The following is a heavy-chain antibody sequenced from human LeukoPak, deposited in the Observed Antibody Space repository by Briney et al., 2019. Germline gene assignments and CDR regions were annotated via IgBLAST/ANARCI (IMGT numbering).Heavy chain of an antibody. Sequence: GGSLRLSCAASGFTFSSYAMSWVRQAPGKGLEWVSAISGSGGSTYYADSVKGRFTISRDNSKNTLYLQMNSLRAEDTAVYYCAKGGYSSGWRNYFDYWGQGTLVTVSS. D-gene: IGHD6-19*01. CDR2: ISGSGGST. CDR1: GFTFSSYA. V-gene: IGHV3-23*01. CDR3: AKGGYSSGWRNYFDY. J-gene: IGHJ4*02.